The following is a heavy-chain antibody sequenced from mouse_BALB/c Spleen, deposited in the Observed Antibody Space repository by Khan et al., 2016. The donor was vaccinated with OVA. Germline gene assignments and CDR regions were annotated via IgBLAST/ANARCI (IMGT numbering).Heavy chain of an antibody. J-gene: IGHJ4*01. CDR2: IYPGSFNT. Sequence: QVQLQQSGPELVKPGASVRISCKASGYTFTTYYIHWVKQRPGQGLEWIGWIYPGSFNTNYSEKFRGKATLTADKSSSTAYMQLSSLTSEDSAVFCGARDDYFLGDAMDYWGQGTSVTVSS. V-gene: IGHV1S56*01. CDR1: GYTFTTYY. CDR3: ARDDYFLGDAMDY. D-gene: IGHD2-4*01.